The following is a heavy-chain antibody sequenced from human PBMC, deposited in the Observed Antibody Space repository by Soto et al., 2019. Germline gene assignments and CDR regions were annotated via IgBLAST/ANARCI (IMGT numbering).Heavy chain of an antibody. J-gene: IGHJ6*02. CDR3: AGDHKDSSGYYYYYYGMDV. Sequence: QVQLVQSGAEVKKPGASVKVSCKASGYTFTSYGISWVRQAPGQGLEWMGWISAYNGNTNYAQKLQGRVTMTTDTSTSTAYMELRSLRSDDTAVYYCAGDHKDSSGYYYYYYGMDVWGQGTTVTVSS. CDR1: GYTFTSYG. D-gene: IGHD3-22*01. CDR2: ISAYNGNT. V-gene: IGHV1-18*01.